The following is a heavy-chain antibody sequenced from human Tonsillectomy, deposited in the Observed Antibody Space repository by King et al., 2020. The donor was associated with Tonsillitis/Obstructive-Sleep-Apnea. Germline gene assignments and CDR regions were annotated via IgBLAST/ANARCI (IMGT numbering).Heavy chain of an antibody. CDR1: SGSISSYY. J-gene: IGHJ6*03. V-gene: IGHV4-59*01. Sequence: QLQESGPGLVKPSETLSLTCTVSSGSISSYYWSWIRQPPGKGLEWIGYIYYSGSTNYNPSLKSRVTISVDTSKNQFSLKLSSVTAADTAVYYCARAVTGTRAYYYYYYYMDVWGKGTTVTVSS. D-gene: IGHD1-7*01. CDR3: ARAVTGTRAYYYYYYYMDV. CDR2: IYYSGST.